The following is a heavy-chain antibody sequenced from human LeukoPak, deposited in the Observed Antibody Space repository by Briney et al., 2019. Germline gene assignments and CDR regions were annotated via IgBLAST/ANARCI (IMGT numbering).Heavy chain of an antibody. V-gene: IGHV1-2*02. Sequence: ASVKVSCKASGYTFNIYYLHWVRQAPGQGLEWMGWINPHSGGTNYAQKFQGRVTMTRDTSIGTAYMELSRLRSDDTAVYYCARDRSPYIVVVPAATNWFDPWGQGTLVTVSS. CDR3: ARDRSPYIVVVPAATNWFDP. CDR2: INPHSGGT. CDR1: GYTFNIYY. D-gene: IGHD2-2*01. J-gene: IGHJ5*02.